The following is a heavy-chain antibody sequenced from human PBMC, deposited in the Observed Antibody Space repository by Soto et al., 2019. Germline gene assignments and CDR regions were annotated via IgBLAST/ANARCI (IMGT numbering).Heavy chain of an antibody. CDR2: ITSKSDGGTI. J-gene: IGHJ4*02. V-gene: IGHV3-15*01. Sequence: GGSLRLSCAVSGFTISDAWMSWVRQAPGKGLEWVGRITSKSDGGTIDHAAPVKGRFTISRDVSKNTLYLQMNSLKTEDTAVYYCTTEPGGAGTSREVPDCWGQGTRVTFSS. D-gene: IGHD6-19*01. CDR1: GFTISDAW. CDR3: TTEPGGAGTSREVPDC.